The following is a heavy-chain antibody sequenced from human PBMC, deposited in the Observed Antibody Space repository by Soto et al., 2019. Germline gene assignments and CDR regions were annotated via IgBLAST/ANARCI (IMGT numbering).Heavy chain of an antibody. Sequence: QVQLVQSGAEVKKPGASVKVSCKASGYTFTGYYMHWVRQAPGQGLEWMGWINPNSGGTNYAQKFQGWVTMTSDTSISTAYMELSRLRSDDTAVYYCARDLSSSGRPWGMDVWGQGTTVTVSS. D-gene: IGHD6-19*01. V-gene: IGHV1-2*04. CDR1: GYTFTGYY. CDR2: INPNSGGT. J-gene: IGHJ6*02. CDR3: ARDLSSSGRPWGMDV.